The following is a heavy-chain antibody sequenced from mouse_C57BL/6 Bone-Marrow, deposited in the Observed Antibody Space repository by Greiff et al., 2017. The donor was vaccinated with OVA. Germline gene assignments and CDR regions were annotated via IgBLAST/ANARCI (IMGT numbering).Heavy chain of an antibody. CDR1: GYTFTDYN. V-gene: IGHV1-18*01. CDR3: ARRGGYYAYFDV. CDR2: INPNNGGT. J-gene: IGHJ1*03. D-gene: IGHD2-3*01. Sequence: VQLQQSGPELVKPGASVKIPCKASGYTFTDYNMDWVKQSHGKSLEWIGDINPNNGGTIYNQKFKGKATLTVDKSSSTAYMELRSLTSEDTAVDYCARRGGYYAYFDVWGTGTTVTVSS.